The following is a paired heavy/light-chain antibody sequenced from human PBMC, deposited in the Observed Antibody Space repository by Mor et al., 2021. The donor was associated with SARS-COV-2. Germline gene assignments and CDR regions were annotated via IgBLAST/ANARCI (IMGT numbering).Heavy chain of an antibody. CDR3: ASTTRRCSSSSCYLRYGMDV. J-gene: IGHJ6*02. CDR2: INAGNGNT. V-gene: IGHV1-3*01. D-gene: IGHD2-2*01. Sequence: QVQLVQSGAEVKKPGASVKVSCKASRYTFNSYTLQWLRQAPGQRLEWMGWINAGNGNTKYSQDFQGRVTITMDTSASIAYMELSSLRSEDTAVFYCASTTRRCSSSSCYLRYGMDVWGQGTTVTVSS. CDR1: RYTFNSYT.
Light chain of an antibody. J-gene: IGKJ4*01. CDR2: AAS. CDR3: QQANSFPLT. CDR1: QDISSW. V-gene: IGKV1-12*01. Sequence: DIQMTQSPSSVSGSVGARVTITCRASQDISSWLAWYQQKPGKAPKLLIYAASSLQSGVPSRFSGSGSGTDFTLTISSLQPEDFATYYCQQANSFPLTFGGGTKVEIK.